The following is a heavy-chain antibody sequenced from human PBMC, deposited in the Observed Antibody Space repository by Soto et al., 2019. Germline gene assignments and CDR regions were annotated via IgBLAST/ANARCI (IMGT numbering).Heavy chain of an antibody. CDR2: INSVGTT. CDR3: ARGGCSSTSCLDV. CDR1: GFTFSPYY. D-gene: IGHD2-2*01. V-gene: IGHV3-74*01. J-gene: IGHJ6*04. Sequence: EVQLVESGGGLVQPGGSLRLSCAASGFTFSPYYMHWVRQVPGQGLVWVSYINSVGTTSYADSVRGRFTVSRDNAKNTLYLEMNSLTGEDPALYYCARGGCSSTSCLDVWGEGTTVTVSS.